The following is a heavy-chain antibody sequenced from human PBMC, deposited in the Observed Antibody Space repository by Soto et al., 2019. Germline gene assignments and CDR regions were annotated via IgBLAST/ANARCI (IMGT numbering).Heavy chain of an antibody. J-gene: IGHJ4*02. CDR2: ISAYNGNT. CDR1: GYTFTSYG. CDR3: AATYYYDSSGYYPPDY. D-gene: IGHD3-22*01. V-gene: IGHV1-18*01. Sequence: ASVKVSCKASGYTFTSYGISWVRQAPGQGLEWMGWISAYNGNTNYAQKLQGRVTMTTDTSTSTAYMELRSLRSDDTAVYYCAATYYYDSSGYYPPDYWGQGTLVTVSS.